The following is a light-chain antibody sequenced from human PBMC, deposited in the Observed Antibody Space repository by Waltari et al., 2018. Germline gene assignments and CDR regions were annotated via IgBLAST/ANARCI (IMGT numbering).Light chain of an antibody. CDR2: YDS. J-gene: IGLJ2*01. CDR3: LVWHSTIDHQGV. V-gene: IGLV3-21*04. Sequence: SYVVTQSPSVSVAPGETARITCGGDNIGSKSVHWYQQRPGQAPVLVISYDSDRPSGIPGRFSGSNSGNTATRTISWVEAEDEADYYCLVWHSTIDHQGVFGGGTKLTVL. CDR1: NIGSKS.